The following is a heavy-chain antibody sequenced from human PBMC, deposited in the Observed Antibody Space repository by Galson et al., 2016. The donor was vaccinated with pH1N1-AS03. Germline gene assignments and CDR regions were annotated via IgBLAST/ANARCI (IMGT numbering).Heavy chain of an antibody. V-gene: IGHV3-30*18. CDR3: AKAAEFASTTYDFEY. D-gene: IGHD5/OR15-5a*01. J-gene: IGHJ4*02. CDR2: ISFDGNNR. CDR1: GFIFTSYT. Sequence: SLRLSCAASGFIFTSYTMHWVRQAPGKGLEWVAVISFDGNNRYYMDSVKGRFSISRDDSKNTLYPQMNSLRAEDTAVYYCAKAAEFASTTYDFEYWGQGTLVTVTS.